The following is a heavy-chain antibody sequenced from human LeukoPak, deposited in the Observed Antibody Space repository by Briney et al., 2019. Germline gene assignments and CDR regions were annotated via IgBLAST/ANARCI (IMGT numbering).Heavy chain of an antibody. J-gene: IGHJ4*02. CDR1: GYSFTSYW. Sequence: GESLKISCKGSGYSFTSYWIGWLRQMPGKGLEWMGIIYPGDSDTRYSPSFQGQVTISADKSISTAYLQWSSLDVSDSTMYYCARPYLGYFDYWGQGTLVTVSS. D-gene: IGHD2-2*02. V-gene: IGHV5-51*01. CDR2: IYPGDSDT. CDR3: ARPYLGYFDY.